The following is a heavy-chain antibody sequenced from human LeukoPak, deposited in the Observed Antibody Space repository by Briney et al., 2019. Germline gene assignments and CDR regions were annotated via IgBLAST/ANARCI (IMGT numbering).Heavy chain of an antibody. CDR1: GGTFSSYT. D-gene: IGHD4-17*01. V-gene: IGHV1-69*04. CDR2: IIPILGIA. CDR3: AREASNYGDYVYDAFDI. Sequence: SLKVSCKASGGTFSSYTISWVRQAPGQGLEWMGRIIPILGIANYAQKFQGRVTITADKSTSTAYMELSSLRSEDTAVYYCAREASNYGDYVYDAFDIWGQGTMVTVSS. J-gene: IGHJ3*02.